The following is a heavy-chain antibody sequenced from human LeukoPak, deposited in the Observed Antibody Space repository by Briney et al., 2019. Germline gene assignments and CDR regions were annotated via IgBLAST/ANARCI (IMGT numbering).Heavy chain of an antibody. V-gene: IGHV1-2*02. D-gene: IGHD1-7*01. Sequence: ASVKVSCKASGYTFTGYYMHWVRQAPGQGLEWMGWINPNSGGTNYAQKLQGRVTMTTDTSTSTAYMELRSLRSDDTAVYYCARVEIGFGRTGTTPLDYWGQGTLVTVSS. CDR3: ARVEIGFGRTGTTPLDY. CDR1: GYTFTGYY. CDR2: INPNSGGT. J-gene: IGHJ4*02.